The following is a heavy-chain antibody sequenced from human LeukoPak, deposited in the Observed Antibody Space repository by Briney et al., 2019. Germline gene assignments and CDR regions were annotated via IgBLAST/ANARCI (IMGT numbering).Heavy chain of an antibody. CDR3: ARERYFDWLDNGVFDY. J-gene: IGHJ4*02. CDR1: GCTFTSYY. CDR2: INPSGGST. V-gene: IGHV1-46*01. Sequence: ASVKVSCKASGCTFTSYYMHWVRQPPGQGLEWMGIINPSGGSTSYAQKFQGRVTMTRDMSTSTVYMELSSLRSEDTAVYYCARERYFDWLDNGVFDYWGQGTLVTVSS. D-gene: IGHD3-9*01.